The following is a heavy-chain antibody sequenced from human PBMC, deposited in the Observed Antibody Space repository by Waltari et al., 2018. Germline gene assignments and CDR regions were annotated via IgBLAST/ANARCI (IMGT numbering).Heavy chain of an antibody. CDR1: GFTFSHAW. D-gene: IGHD2-21*01. CDR3: AAERGWGVVIVGWLDP. Sequence: MQLVESGGGFVKPGGSLRLSCAASGFTFSHAWMTWVRQVPGKGLEWVGRIRSSADGTKADYAAPVKGRFTISRDDSKDTLYLEMNSLMSEDTAVYYCAAERGWGVVIVGWLDPWGQGTRVTVSS. J-gene: IGHJ5*02. CDR2: IRSSADGTKA. V-gene: IGHV3-15*01.